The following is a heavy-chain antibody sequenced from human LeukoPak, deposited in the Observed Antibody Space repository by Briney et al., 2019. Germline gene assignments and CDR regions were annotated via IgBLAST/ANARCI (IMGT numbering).Heavy chain of an antibody. D-gene: IGHD4-17*01. Sequence: GGSLRLSCAASGFTVSSYAMSWVRQAPGKGLEWVSAIGGSGGSTYYADSVKGRFTTSRDNSKNALYLQMNSLRAEDTAVYYCAKETPLRFYFDYWGQGTLVTVSS. J-gene: IGHJ4*02. CDR1: GFTVSSYA. CDR3: AKETPLRFYFDY. V-gene: IGHV3-23*01. CDR2: IGGSGGST.